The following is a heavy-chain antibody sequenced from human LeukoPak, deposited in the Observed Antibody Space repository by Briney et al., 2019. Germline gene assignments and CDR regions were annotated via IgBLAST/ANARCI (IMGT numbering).Heavy chain of an antibody. CDR1: GFTFNNYG. Sequence: GGSLRLSCAASGFTFNNYGMLWVRQAPVKRLEWVSVISGSGGSTYYADSVKGRFTISRDNSKNTLYLQMNSLRAEDTAVYYCARKDIEVAGFDYWGQGTLVIVSS. CDR2: ISGSGGST. D-gene: IGHD6-19*01. J-gene: IGHJ4*02. CDR3: ARKDIEVAGFDY. V-gene: IGHV3-23*01.